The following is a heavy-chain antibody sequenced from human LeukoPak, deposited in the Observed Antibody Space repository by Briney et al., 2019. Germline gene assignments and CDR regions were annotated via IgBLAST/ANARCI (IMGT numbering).Heavy chain of an antibody. Sequence: PGGSLRLSCEASGLASRNFAMSWVRQAPGKGLEWVSGMTGSGGSSYYADSVKGRFTISRDNAKNALYLQMNSLRADDTALYYCAKMKGQRLNDYCMDVWGKGTTVTVSS. J-gene: IGHJ6*03. CDR3: AKMKGQRLNDYCMDV. CDR2: MTGSGGSS. V-gene: IGHV3-23*01. CDR1: GLASRNFA.